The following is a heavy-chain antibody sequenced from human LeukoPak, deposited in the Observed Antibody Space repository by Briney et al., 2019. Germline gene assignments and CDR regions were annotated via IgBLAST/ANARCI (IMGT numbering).Heavy chain of an antibody. CDR3: ASAISEWELTLDY. Sequence: PGGSLRLSCTASGFTFGDYAMSWFRQAPGKGLEWVSSISSSGSYIYYADSVRGRFTISRDNAKNSLYLQMNSLRAEDTAVYYCASAISEWELTLDYWGQGTLVTVSS. D-gene: IGHD1-26*01. CDR1: GFTFGDYA. V-gene: IGHV3-21*01. CDR2: ISSSGSYI. J-gene: IGHJ4*02.